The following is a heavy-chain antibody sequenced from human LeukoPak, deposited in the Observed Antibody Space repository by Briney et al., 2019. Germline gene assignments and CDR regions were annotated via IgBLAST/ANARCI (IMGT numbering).Heavy chain of an antibody. D-gene: IGHD3-3*01. J-gene: IGHJ6*03. CDR3: ARRGSFITIFGVVKGSYYYMDV. V-gene: IGHV3-7*01. Sequence: GGSLRLSCAASGFTFSSYWMSWVRQAPGKGLEWVANIKQDGSEKYYVDSVKGRFTISRDNAKNSLYLQMNSLRAEDTAVYYCARRGSFITIFGVVKGSYYYMDVWGKGTTVTVSS. CDR1: GFTFSSYW. CDR2: IKQDGSEK.